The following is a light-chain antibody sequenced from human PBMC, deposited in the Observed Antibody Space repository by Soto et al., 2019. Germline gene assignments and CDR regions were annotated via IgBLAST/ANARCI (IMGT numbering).Light chain of an antibody. CDR3: SSYAGSNTPYV. V-gene: IGLV2-8*01. Sequence: QSVLTQPPSASGSPGQSVTISCTGTSSDFGGYNYVSWYQQHPGKAPKLMIYEVSKRPSGVPDRFSGSKSGNTASLTVSGLQAEDEADYYCSSYAGSNTPYVFGTGTKVTVL. CDR2: EVS. CDR1: SSDFGGYNY. J-gene: IGLJ1*01.